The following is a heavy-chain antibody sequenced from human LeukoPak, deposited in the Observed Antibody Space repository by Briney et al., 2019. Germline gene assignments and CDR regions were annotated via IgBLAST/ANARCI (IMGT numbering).Heavy chain of an antibody. D-gene: IGHD4-11*01. V-gene: IGHV4-34*01. CDR2: INHSGST. J-gene: IGHJ4*02. CDR1: GGSFSGYF. CDR3: ARYYSNYLFDY. Sequence: SETLSLTCAVYGGSFSGYFWNWIRQPPGKGLEWIGEINHSGSTNYNPSLKSRVTISVDTSKNQFSLKLSSVTPADTAVYYCARYYSNYLFDYWGQGTMVTVSS.